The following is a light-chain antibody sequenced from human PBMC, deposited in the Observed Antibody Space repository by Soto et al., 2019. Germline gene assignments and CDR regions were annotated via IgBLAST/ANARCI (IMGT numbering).Light chain of an antibody. CDR1: NSDVGGYNY. CDR3: SSYPSISTLYV. J-gene: IGLJ1*01. V-gene: IGLV2-14*01. CDR2: EVS. Sequence: ALTKPASVNGSHGQSITIFCNGTNSDVGGYNYVSWYQQHPGKAPELMIYEVSHRPSGVSNRFSGSKSDNTASLTISGLQAEDEADYYCSSYPSISTLYVVGTGTKVTVL.